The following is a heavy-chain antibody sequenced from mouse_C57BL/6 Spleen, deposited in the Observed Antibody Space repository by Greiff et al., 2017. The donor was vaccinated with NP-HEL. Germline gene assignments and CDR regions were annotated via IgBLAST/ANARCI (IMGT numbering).Heavy chain of an antibody. CDR2: IDPSDSYT. V-gene: IGHV1-69*01. J-gene: IGHJ1*03. CDR3: ARFPYGSSPSFDV. Sequence: QVQLKQPGAELVMPGASVKLSCKASGYTFTSYWMHWVKQRPGQGLEWIGEIDPSDSYTNYNQKFKGKSTLTVDKSSSTAYMQLSSLTSEDSAVYYCARFPYGSSPSFDVWGTGTTVTVSS. CDR1: GYTFTSYW. D-gene: IGHD1-1*01.